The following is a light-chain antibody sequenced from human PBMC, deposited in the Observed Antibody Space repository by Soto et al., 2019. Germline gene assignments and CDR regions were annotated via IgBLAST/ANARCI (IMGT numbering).Light chain of an antibody. J-gene: IGKJ1*01. V-gene: IGKV3-20*01. CDR3: QQYGSSPRT. Sequence: IVLTQSPGTLSLSPGERATLSCRASQSVSSSYLAWYQQKPGQAPRLLIYGASSRATGIPDRFSGSGSGTDFTLTISRMEPEDFAVYYWQQYGSSPRTFGQGTNVEIK. CDR2: GAS. CDR1: QSVSSSY.